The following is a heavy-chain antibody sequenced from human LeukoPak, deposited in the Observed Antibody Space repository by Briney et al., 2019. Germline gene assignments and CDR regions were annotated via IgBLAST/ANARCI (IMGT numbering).Heavy chain of an antibody. CDR3: ARHLVAVPWVAFDI. CDR2: IIPNFDTT. CDR1: GDTLSSHG. J-gene: IGHJ3*02. V-gene: IGHV1-69*05. Sequence: VKVSCKASGDTLSSHGITWVRQAPGRGPEWMGGIIPNFDTTNFAQKFQGRVTIDTDESTNTAYMELSSLRSEDTAMYYCARHLVAVPWVAFDIWGQGTMVTVSS. D-gene: IGHD2-21*01.